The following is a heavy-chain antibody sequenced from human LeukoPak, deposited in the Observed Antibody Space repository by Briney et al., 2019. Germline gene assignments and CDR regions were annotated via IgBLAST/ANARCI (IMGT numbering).Heavy chain of an antibody. Sequence: GGSLRLSCAASGFTFSSYGMHWLRQAPGKGLEWVAVIWYDGSNKYYADSVKGRFTISRDNSKNTRYLQMNSLRAEDTAVYYCARDLDYYYMDVWGKGTTVTVSS. CDR2: IWYDGSNK. CDR3: ARDLDYYYMDV. J-gene: IGHJ6*03. V-gene: IGHV3-33*01. CDR1: GFTFSSYG.